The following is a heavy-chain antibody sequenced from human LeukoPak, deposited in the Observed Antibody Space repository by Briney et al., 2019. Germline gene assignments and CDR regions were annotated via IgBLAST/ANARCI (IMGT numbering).Heavy chain of an antibody. V-gene: IGHV1-8*01. J-gene: IGHJ6*02. CDR2: MNPNSGNT. CDR3: ASEKWVKRERVYCYDGITV. CDR1: VYPFNTYD. D-gene: IGHD1-26*01. Sequence: ASVKVSCKASVYPFNTYDINWVRQATGQGREWMGWMNPNSGNTNCAQKFKGRVTITRDTAMSTAYMQMTSLTSEDAAVYYCASEKWVKRERVYCYDGITVWGQGTTVTVSS.